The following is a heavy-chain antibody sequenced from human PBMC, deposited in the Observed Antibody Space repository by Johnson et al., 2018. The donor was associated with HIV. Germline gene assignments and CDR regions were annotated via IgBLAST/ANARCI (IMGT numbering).Heavy chain of an antibody. Sequence: EQLVESGGGLVQPGGSLRLSCAASGFSFSSYWMSWVRQAPGKGLEWVANIKQDGSEKYYLDSVKGRFTISRDNSKNTLYLQMHSLRIEDTAVYYCAKVRSSSWYDAFDIWGQGTMVPVSS. CDR3: AKVRSSSWYDAFDI. D-gene: IGHD6-13*01. CDR2: IKQDGSEK. J-gene: IGHJ3*02. V-gene: IGHV3-7*01. CDR1: GFSFSSYW.